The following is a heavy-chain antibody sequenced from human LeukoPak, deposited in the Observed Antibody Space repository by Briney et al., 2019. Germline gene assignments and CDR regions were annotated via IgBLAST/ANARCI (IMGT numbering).Heavy chain of an antibody. CDR3: ARDPPYSSAWYDAFDI. Sequence: PGGSLRLSCAASGFTFSSYEMNWVRQAPGKGLEWVSYIGSSDSTIYYAGSVKGRFTISRDNAKNTLYLQMNSLRAEDTAVYYCARDPPYSSAWYDAFDIWGQGTMVTVSS. D-gene: IGHD6-19*01. CDR1: GFTFSSYE. CDR2: IGSSDSTI. J-gene: IGHJ3*02. V-gene: IGHV3-48*03.